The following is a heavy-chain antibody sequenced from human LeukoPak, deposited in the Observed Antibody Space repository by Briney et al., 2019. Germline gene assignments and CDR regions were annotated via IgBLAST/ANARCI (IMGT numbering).Heavy chain of an antibody. V-gene: IGHV4-31*03. CDR3: ATRMITVYYFDS. J-gene: IGHJ4*02. CDR2: ISYSGNT. D-gene: IGHD3-16*01. CDR1: DASVTSYGYY. Sequence: SQTLSLTCTVSDASVTSYGYYWTWIRQHPGKGLEWIGYISYSGNTYYSSSLKSRANIALDSSTNQFSLRLRSVTAADTAMYYCATRMITVYYFDSRGQGTPVTVSS.